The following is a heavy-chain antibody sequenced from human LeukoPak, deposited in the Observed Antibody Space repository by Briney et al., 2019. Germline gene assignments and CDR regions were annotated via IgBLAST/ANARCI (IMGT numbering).Heavy chain of an antibody. D-gene: IGHD3-22*01. CDR3: ASLTTADAFDI. CDR2: IYDSGST. CDR1: GGSISSYY. V-gene: IGHV4-59*01. Sequence: SETLSLTCTVSGGSISSYYWSWIRQPPGKGLEWIGYIYDSGSTNYNPSLKSRVTISVDTSKDQFSLKVSSVTAADTAVYYCASLTTADAFDIWGQGTMVTVSS. J-gene: IGHJ3*02.